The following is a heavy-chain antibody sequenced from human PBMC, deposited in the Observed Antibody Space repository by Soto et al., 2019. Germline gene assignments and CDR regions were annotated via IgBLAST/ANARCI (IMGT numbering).Heavy chain of an antibody. CDR1: GYTFHSYG. J-gene: IGHJ4*02. D-gene: IGHD3-10*02. Sequence: QVQLVQSGAEVKKPGASVKVSCKASGYTFHSYGIIWVRQAPGQGLEWMGWISADNGNTNYAQKFQGRFTMTTDTSTGTADMVLRSLRSDDTAVYYCARGPLSPTCTGGTRYWGQGTLVTVSS. CDR2: ISADNGNT. CDR3: ARGPLSPTCTGGTRY. V-gene: IGHV1-18*01.